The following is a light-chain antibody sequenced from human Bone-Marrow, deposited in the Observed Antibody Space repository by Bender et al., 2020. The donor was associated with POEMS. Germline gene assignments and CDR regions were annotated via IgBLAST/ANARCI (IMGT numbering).Light chain of an antibody. V-gene: IGLV2-8*01. Sequence: QSALTQPPSASGSPGQSVTISCTGTSSDVGGYNYVSWYQQHPDKAPKLMIFEVNKRPSGVPDRFSGFKSGNTASLTISGLQPEDEADYFCCSYAGRTILFGGGTKLTVL. J-gene: IGLJ2*01. CDR2: EVN. CDR3: CSYAGRTIL. CDR1: SSDVGGYNY.